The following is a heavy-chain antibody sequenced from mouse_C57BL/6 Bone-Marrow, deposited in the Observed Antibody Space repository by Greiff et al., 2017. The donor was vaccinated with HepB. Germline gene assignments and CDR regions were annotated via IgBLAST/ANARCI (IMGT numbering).Heavy chain of an antibody. CDR3: AREGNLAWFAY. V-gene: IGHV5-4*01. CDR1: GFTFSSYA. D-gene: IGHD2-1*01. Sequence: EVKVVESGGGLVKPGGSLKLSCAASGFTFSSYAMSWVRQTPEKRLEWVATISDGGSYTYYPDNVKGRFTISRDNAKNNLYLQMSHLKSEDTAMYYCAREGNLAWFAYWGQGTLVTVSA. CDR2: ISDGGSYT. J-gene: IGHJ3*01.